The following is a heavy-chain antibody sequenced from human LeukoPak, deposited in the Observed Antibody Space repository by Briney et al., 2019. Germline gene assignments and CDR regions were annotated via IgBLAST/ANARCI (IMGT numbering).Heavy chain of an antibody. J-gene: IGHJ4*02. V-gene: IGHV3-15*01. CDR1: GFTFSNAW. CDR3: TTPYYYDSRGYED. D-gene: IGHD3-22*01. CDR2: IKTNTDGGTT. Sequence: GGSLRLSXAASGFTFSNAWMSWVRQAPGKGLEWVGRIKTNTDGGTTDYAAPVKGRFTISRDDSKNTLYLQMNSLKTEDTAVYYCTTPYYYDSRGYEDWGQGTLVTVSS.